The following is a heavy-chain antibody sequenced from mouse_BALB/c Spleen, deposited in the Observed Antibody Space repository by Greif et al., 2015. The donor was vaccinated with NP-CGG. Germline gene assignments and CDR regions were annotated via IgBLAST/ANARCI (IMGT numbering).Heavy chain of an antibody. CDR3: ARYYGSSYAMDY. J-gene: IGHJ4*01. V-gene: IGHV1-4*01. Sequence: VQLQQSGAELARPGASVKMSCKASGYTFTSYTMHWVKQRPGQGLEWIGYINPSSGYTNYNQKFRDKATLTADKSSSTAYMQLSSLTSEDSAVYYCARYYGSSYAMDYWGQGTSVTVSS. CDR2: INPSSGYT. D-gene: IGHD1-1*01. CDR1: GYTFTSYT.